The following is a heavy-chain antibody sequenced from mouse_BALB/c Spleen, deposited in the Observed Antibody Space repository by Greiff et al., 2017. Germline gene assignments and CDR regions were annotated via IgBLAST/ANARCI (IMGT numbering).Heavy chain of an antibody. V-gene: IGHV14-3*02. CDR2: IDPANGNT. J-gene: IGHJ4*01. D-gene: IGHD2-2*01. CDR3: ARSGGYDENAMDY. Sequence: VQLQHSGAELVKPGASVKLSCTASGFNIKDTYMHWVQQRPEQGLEWIGRIDPANGNTKYDPKFQGKATITADTSSNTAYLQLSSLTSEDTAVYYCARSGGYDENAMDYWGQGTSVTVSS. CDR1: GFNIKDTY.